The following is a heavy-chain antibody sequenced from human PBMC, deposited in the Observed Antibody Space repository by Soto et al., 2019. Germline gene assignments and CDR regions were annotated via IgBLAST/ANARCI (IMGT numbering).Heavy chain of an antibody. V-gene: IGHV4-59*01. D-gene: IGHD6-19*01. CDR1: GVFISSYY. CDR3: ARGYSSVSDY. CDR2: IYYSGST. J-gene: IGHJ4*02. Sequence: PSDALSLTCTVSGVFISSYYWSWIRQPPGKGLEWIGYIYYSGSTNYNPSLKSRVTISVDTSKNQFSLKLSSVTAADTAVYYCARGYSSVSDYWGQGTLVTVSS.